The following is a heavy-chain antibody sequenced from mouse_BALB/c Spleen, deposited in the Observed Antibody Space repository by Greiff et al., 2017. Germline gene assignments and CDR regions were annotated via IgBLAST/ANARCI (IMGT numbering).Heavy chain of an antibody. D-gene: IGHD2-1*01. J-gene: IGHJ4*01. Sequence: EVQLQQSGPELVKPGASVKISCTTSGYTFTEYTMHWVKQSPGKSLEWIGGINPDNGGTSYNQKFKGKATLTVDNSSSTAYMELRSLTSEDSAVYYGARGHYGNYVDAMDYWGQGTSVTVSS. V-gene: IGHV1-18*01. CDR2: INPDNGGT. CDR3: ARGHYGNYVDAMDY. CDR1: GYTFTEYT.